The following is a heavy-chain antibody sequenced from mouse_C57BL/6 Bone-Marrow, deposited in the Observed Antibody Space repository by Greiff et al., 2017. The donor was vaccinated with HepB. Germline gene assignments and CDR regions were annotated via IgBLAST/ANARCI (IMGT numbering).Heavy chain of an antibody. Sequence: QVQLKQPGAELVKPGASVKMSCKASGYTFTSYWMHWVKQRPGQGLEWIGYINPSSGYTKYNQKFKDKATLTADKSSSTAYMQLSSLTYEDSAVYYCARFGSRGAMDYWGQGTSVTVSS. CDR1: GYTFTSYW. V-gene: IGHV1-7*01. J-gene: IGHJ4*01. D-gene: IGHD1-1*01. CDR3: ARFGSRGAMDY. CDR2: INPSSGYT.